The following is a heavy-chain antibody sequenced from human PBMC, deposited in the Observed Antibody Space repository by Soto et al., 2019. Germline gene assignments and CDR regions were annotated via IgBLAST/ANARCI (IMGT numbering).Heavy chain of an antibody. CDR2: IYYSGST. J-gene: IGHJ2*01. V-gene: IGHV4-61*01. CDR3: ARDHPYYDFWSGYQTTYCYFEL. D-gene: IGHD3-3*01. Sequence: QVQLQESGPGLAKPSETLSLTCTVSGGSVSSGSYYWSWIRQPPGKGLEWIGYIYYSGSTNYNPSLKSRVTLSVDPAKNQFSLKLGSVTAAVTAVYYCARDHPYYDFWSGYQTTYCYFELWGRGTLVTVSS. CDR1: GGSVSSGSYY.